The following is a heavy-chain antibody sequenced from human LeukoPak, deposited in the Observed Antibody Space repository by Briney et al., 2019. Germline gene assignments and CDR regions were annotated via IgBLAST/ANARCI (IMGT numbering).Heavy chain of an antibody. J-gene: IGHJ5*02. CDR1: GSTLSDLS. CDR3: ATGHSTGYHYWFDP. Sequence: ASVKVSCKVSGSTLSDLSMQWVRQAPGKGLEWMGGFDHENGETIYAQKFQGRVTMTEDTSTDTAYMGLSSLTSEDTAVYYCATGHSTGYHYWFDPWGQGTLVTVSS. D-gene: IGHD3-22*01. V-gene: IGHV1-24*01. CDR2: FDHENGET.